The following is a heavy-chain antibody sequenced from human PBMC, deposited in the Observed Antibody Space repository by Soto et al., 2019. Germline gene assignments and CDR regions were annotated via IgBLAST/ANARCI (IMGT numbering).Heavy chain of an antibody. CDR3: ARDGTYYYGSSGYYPDY. J-gene: IGHJ4*02. CDR2: ISYDGSNK. D-gene: IGHD3-22*01. Sequence: QVQLVESGGGVVQPGRSLRLSCAASGFTFSSYAMHWVRQAPGKGLEWVAVISYDGSNKYYADSVKGRFTISRDNSKNTLYLQMNSLRAEDTAVYYCARDGTYYYGSSGYYPDYWGQGTLVTVSS. CDR1: GFTFSSYA. V-gene: IGHV3-30-3*01.